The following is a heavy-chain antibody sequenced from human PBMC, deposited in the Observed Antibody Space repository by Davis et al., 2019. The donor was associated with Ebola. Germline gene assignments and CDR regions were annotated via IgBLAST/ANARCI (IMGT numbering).Heavy chain of an antibody. CDR2: IYYSGST. V-gene: IGHV4-59*08. Sequence: MPSETLSLTCAVYGGSFSGYYWSWIRQPPGKGLEWIGYIYYSGSTNYNPSLKSRVTISVDTSKNQFSLKLSSVTAADTAVYYCARQWVVPAAISGDYYYYGMDVWGQGTTVTVSS. D-gene: IGHD2-2*01. CDR3: ARQWVVPAAISGDYYYYGMDV. J-gene: IGHJ6*02. CDR1: GGSFSGYY.